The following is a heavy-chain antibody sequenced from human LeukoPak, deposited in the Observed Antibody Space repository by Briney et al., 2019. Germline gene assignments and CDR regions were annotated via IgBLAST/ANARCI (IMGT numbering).Heavy chain of an antibody. D-gene: IGHD5-24*01. CDR2: IYYNGST. CDR1: GGSISSYY. V-gene: IGHV4-59*08. J-gene: IGHJ4*02. CDR3: ARRDRDGYNY. Sequence: SETLSLTCTVSGGSISSYYWSWIRQPPGKGLEWIGYIYYNGSTNYNPSLKSRVTISVDTSKNQFSLKLSSVTAADTAVYYCARRDRDGYNYWGRGTLVTVSS.